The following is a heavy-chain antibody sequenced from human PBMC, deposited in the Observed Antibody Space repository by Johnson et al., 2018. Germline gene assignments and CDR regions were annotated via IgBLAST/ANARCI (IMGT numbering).Heavy chain of an antibody. V-gene: IGHV3-23*04. J-gene: IGHJ3*01. CDR2: ISGSGSST. Sequence: EVQLVESGGGLVQPGGSLRLSCAASGFTFSNYAMSWVRQPPGKGLEWVSGISGSGSSTYYADSVKGRFTISRDNSKNTVYLHMNSLRAEDTAAYYCAITYYNILTGYYGPFDFWGQGTMVTVSS. CDR1: GFTFSNYA. CDR3: AITYYNILTGYYGPFDF. D-gene: IGHD3-9*01.